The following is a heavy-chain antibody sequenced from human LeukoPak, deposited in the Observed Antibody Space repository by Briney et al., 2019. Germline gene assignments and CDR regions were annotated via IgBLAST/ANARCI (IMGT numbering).Heavy chain of an antibody. V-gene: IGHV3-7*01. Sequence: GGSLRLSCAASGFTFSNAWMSWVRQAPGKGLEWVANIKQDGSEKYYVDSVKGRFTISRDNAKNSLYLQMNSLRAEDTAVYYCARDGTGFDYWGQGTLVTVSS. CDR3: ARDGTGFDY. CDR2: IKQDGSEK. D-gene: IGHD1-7*01. CDR1: GFTFSNAW. J-gene: IGHJ4*02.